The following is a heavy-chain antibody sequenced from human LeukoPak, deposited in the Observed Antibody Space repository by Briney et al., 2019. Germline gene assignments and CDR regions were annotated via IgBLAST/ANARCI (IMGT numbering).Heavy chain of an antibody. Sequence: ASVKVSCKASGYTFTSNYIHWVRQAPGQGLEWMGMIYPRDGRTSYAQKFQGRVTVTRDTSTSTVHMELSGLRSEDTAVYYCARDQEGFDYWGQGTLVTVSS. CDR1: GYTFTSNY. CDR3: ARDQEGFDY. J-gene: IGHJ4*02. V-gene: IGHV1-46*01. CDR2: IYPRDGRT.